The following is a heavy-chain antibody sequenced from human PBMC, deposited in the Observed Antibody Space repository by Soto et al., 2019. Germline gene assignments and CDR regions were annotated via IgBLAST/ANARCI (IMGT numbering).Heavy chain of an antibody. Sequence: SETLSLTCAVYGGSFSGYYWSWIRQPPGKGLEWIGEINHSGSTNYNPSLKSRVTISVDTSKNQFSLKLSSVTAADTAVYYCARGIKGPYDWLLTPFDYWGQGTLVTVS. CDR3: ARGIKGPYDWLLTPFDY. J-gene: IGHJ4*02. D-gene: IGHD3-9*01. CDR1: GGSFSGYY. CDR2: INHSGST. V-gene: IGHV4-34*01.